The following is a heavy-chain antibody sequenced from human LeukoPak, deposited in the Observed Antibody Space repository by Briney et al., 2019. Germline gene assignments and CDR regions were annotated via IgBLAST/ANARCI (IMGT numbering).Heavy chain of an antibody. CDR2: ISSSGSTI. CDR3: ARDPEHLAASYFDY. Sequence: GGSLRLSCAASGFTFSDYYMSWIRQAPGKGLEWVSYISSSGSTIYYADSVKGRFTISRDNAKNSLYLQMNSLRAEDTAVYYCARDPEHLAASYFDYWGQGTLVTVSS. CDR1: GFTFSDYY. J-gene: IGHJ4*02. V-gene: IGHV3-11*04. D-gene: IGHD1-14*01.